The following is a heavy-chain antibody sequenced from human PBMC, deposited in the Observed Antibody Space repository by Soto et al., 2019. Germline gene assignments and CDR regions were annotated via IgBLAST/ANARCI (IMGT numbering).Heavy chain of an antibody. CDR1: GYTFTGYY. CDR3: ARDLPIITWVPDSSGWGYYYYGMDV. J-gene: IGHJ6*02. V-gene: IGHV1-2*04. CDR2: INPNSGGT. D-gene: IGHD6-19*01. Sequence: ASVKVSCKASGYTFTGYYMHWVRQAPGQGLEWMGWINPNSGGTNYAQKFQGWVTMTRDTSISTAYMELSRLRSDDTAVYYCARDLPIITWVPDSSGWGYYYYGMDVWGQGTTVTVSS.